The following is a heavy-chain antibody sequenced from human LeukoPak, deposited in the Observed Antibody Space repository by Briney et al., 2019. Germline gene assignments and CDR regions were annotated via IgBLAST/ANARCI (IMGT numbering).Heavy chain of an antibody. Sequence: GGSLRLSCAASGFTFSSYEMNWVRQAPGKGLEWVSYVGSSGRTKYYADSVRGRFTISRDNSKNSLYLQMDSLRAEDTAVYYCARLDAIAGLDYWGQGTLVTVSS. V-gene: IGHV3-48*03. CDR3: ARLDAIAGLDY. CDR2: VGSSGRTK. D-gene: IGHD6-13*01. J-gene: IGHJ4*02. CDR1: GFTFSSYE.